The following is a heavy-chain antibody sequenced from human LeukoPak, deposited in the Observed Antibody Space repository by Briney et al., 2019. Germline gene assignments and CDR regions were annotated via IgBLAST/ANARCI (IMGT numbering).Heavy chain of an antibody. V-gene: IGHV3-53*01. CDR1: GFTVSSNY. CDR2: IYSGGST. D-gene: IGHD1-14*01. CDR3: ARFGPYTYFDY. Sequence: GGSLRLSCAASGFTVSSNYMSWVRQAPGKGLEWVSVIYSGGSTYHADSVKGRFTISRDNSKNTLYLQMNSLRAEDTAVYYCARFGPYTYFDYWGQGTLVTVSS. J-gene: IGHJ4*02.